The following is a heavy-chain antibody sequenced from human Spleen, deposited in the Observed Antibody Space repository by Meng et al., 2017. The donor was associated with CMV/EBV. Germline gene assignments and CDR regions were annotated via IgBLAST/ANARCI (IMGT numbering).Heavy chain of an antibody. D-gene: IGHD3-3*01. CDR3: ARTYYDFWSGPQFPLDYYGMDV. J-gene: IGHJ6*02. V-gene: IGHV1-18*01. Sequence: ASVKVSCKASGYTFTSYGISWVRQTPGQGLEWMGWISAYNGNTNYAQKLQGRVTMTTDTSTSTVYMELSSLRSEDTAVYYCARTYYDFWSGPQFPLDYYGMDVWGQGTTVTVSS. CDR2: ISAYNGNT. CDR1: GYTFTSYG.